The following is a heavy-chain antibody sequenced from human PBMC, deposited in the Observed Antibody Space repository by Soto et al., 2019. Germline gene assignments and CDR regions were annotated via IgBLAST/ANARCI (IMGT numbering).Heavy chain of an antibody. J-gene: IGHJ4*02. CDR3: ARVSRRRAMDGIDY. CDR1: GGSISSYY. CDR2: IYYSGST. D-gene: IGHD5-18*01. Sequence: KPSETLSLTCTVSGGSISSYYWSWIRQPPGKGLEWIGYIYYSGSTNYNPSLKSRVTISVDTSKNQFSLKLSSVTAADTAVYYCARVSRRRAMDGIDYWGQGTLVTVSS. V-gene: IGHV4-59*01.